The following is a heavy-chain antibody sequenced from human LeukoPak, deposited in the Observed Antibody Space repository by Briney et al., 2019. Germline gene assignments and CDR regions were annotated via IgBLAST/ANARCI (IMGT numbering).Heavy chain of an antibody. J-gene: IGHJ4*02. Sequence: GGSLRLSCAASGFTFSSYGMHWVRQAPGKGLEWVAFIRYDGSNKYYADSVKGRFTISRDNSKNTLYLQMNSLRAEDTAVYYCAKGRKWEMSAAYFDYWGQGTLVTVSS. CDR2: IRYDGSNK. D-gene: IGHD1-26*01. CDR3: AKGRKWEMSAAYFDY. V-gene: IGHV3-30*02. CDR1: GFTFSSYG.